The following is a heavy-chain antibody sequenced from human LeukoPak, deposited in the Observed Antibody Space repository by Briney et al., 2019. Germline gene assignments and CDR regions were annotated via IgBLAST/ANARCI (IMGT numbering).Heavy chain of an antibody. CDR3: ARDIRDPLDPIQH. CDR2: ISSSSSYI. Sequence: GGSLRLSCAASGFTFSSYSMNWVRQAPGKGLKWVSSISSSSSYIYYADSVKGRFTISRDNAKNSLYLQMNSLRAEDTAVYYCARDIRDPLDPIQHWGQGTLVTVSS. D-gene: IGHD3-3*01. V-gene: IGHV3-21*01. J-gene: IGHJ1*01. CDR1: GFTFSSYS.